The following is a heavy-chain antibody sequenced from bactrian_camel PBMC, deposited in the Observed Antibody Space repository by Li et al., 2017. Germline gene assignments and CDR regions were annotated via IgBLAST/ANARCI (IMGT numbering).Heavy chain of an antibody. V-gene: IGHV3S33*01. CDR2: ISADGGRI. CDR1: GFPFSTTD. J-gene: IGHJ4*01. Sequence: HVQLVESGGGLVPIGGSLRLSCAASGFPFSTTDMSCVRQVPGKGLRWVSDISADGGRIYYGNSFEGRYIISRDNAKNMLYLQMNNLQPQDSGVYYCATGHREPGWVPRSVGTQVTVS. D-gene: IGHD5*01.